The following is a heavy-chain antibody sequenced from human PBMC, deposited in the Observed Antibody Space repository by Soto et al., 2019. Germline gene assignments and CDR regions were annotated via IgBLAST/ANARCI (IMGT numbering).Heavy chain of an antibody. CDR2: IIPIFGTA. CDR3: AGYYYDSSGYPNYYYYGMDV. D-gene: IGHD3-22*01. V-gene: IGHV1-69*01. CDR1: GGTFSSYA. J-gene: IGHJ6*02. Sequence: QVQLVQSGDEVKKPGSSVKGSCKASGGTFSSYAISWVRQAPGQGLEWMGGIIPIFGTANYAQKFQGRVTITADESTSTAYMELSSLRSEDTAVYYCAGYYYDSSGYPNYYYYGMDVWGQGTTVTVSS.